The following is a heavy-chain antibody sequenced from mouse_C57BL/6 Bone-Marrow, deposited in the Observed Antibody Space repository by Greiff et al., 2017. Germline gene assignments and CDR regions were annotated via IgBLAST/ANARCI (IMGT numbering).Heavy chain of an antibody. CDR1: GFTFSSYA. CDR2: ISSGGDYI. D-gene: IGHD2-3*01. V-gene: IGHV5-9-1*02. Sequence: EVHLVESGEGLVKPGGSLKLSCAASGFTFSSYAMSWVRQTPEKRLEWVAYISSGGDYIYYADTVKGRFTISRDNARNTLYLQMSSLKSEDTAMYYCTRDGYSAVYYYAMDYWGQGTSVTVSS. CDR3: TRDGYSAVYYYAMDY. J-gene: IGHJ4*01.